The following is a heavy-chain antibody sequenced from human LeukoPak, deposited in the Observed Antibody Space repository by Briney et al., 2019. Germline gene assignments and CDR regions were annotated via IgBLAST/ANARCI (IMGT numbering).Heavy chain of an antibody. Sequence: GESLKISCKGSGYSFSNYWIGWVRQVPGKGLEWMGITHPGDSDTRYSPSFQGQVTISADKSISTAYLQWSSLKVSDTAMYYCATDYDSSGTDAFDIWGQGTMVTVSS. CDR1: GYSFSNYW. J-gene: IGHJ3*02. CDR3: ATDYDSSGTDAFDI. CDR2: THPGDSDT. V-gene: IGHV5-51*01. D-gene: IGHD3-22*01.